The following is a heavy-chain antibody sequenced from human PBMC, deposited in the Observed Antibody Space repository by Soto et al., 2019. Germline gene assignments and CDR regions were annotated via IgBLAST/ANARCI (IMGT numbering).Heavy chain of an antibody. CDR2: ISSYNGDT. J-gene: IGHJ6*02. Sequence: GASVKVSCKASGYTFTRSGISCVRQAPGQGPEWMGWISSYNGDTNYAQTFQGRVTMTTDTSTSTAYMELRSLRSDDTAVYYCAGEGVAPYYYYGMDVWGQGTPVTVSS. V-gene: IGHV1-18*01. D-gene: IGHD5-12*01. CDR3: AGEGVAPYYYYGMDV. CDR1: GYTFTRSG.